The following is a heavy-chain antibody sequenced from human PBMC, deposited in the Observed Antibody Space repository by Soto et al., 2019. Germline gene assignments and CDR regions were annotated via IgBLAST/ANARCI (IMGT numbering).Heavy chain of an antibody. CDR2: IHPNSGVT. CDR3: ARDCGDVNGGSNWFDA. Sequence: QIQLVQSGAEVKKPGASVKVSCKASGYRFTDYYIHWVRQAPGQGLEWMGWIHPNSGVTNYAQNFQDRVTMTRDTSISAAYMDLSSLRSDDTALYYCARDCGDVNGGSNWFDAWGQGTLVTVSS. V-gene: IGHV1-2*02. J-gene: IGHJ5*02. D-gene: IGHD2-21*01. CDR1: GYRFTDYY.